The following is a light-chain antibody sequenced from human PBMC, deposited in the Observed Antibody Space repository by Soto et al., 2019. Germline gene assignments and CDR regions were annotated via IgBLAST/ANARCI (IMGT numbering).Light chain of an antibody. CDR1: QSVLYSSNNKKY. CDR3: QQYYSSPFT. J-gene: IGKJ3*01. V-gene: IGKV4-1*01. CDR2: WAS. Sequence: DIVMTQSPDSLAVSLGERATINCKSSQSVLYSSNNKKYLAWYQQKSGQPPKLLIYWASTRESGVPDRFSGSGSGTDFTLTISSLQAEDVAVYYCQQYYSSPFTFGPGTKVDIK.